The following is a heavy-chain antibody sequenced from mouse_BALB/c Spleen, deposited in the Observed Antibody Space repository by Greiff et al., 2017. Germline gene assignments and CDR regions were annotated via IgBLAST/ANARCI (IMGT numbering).Heavy chain of an antibody. J-gene: IGHJ3*01. CDR1: GFNIKDYY. D-gene: IGHD2-3*01. CDR2: IDPENGDT. Sequence: VQLQQSGAELVRSGASVKLSCTASGFNIKDYYMHWVKQRPEQGLEWIGWIDPENGDTEYAPKFQGKATMTADTSSNTAYLQLSSLTSEDTAVYYCNGGYDGYYVSWFADWGQGTLVTVSA. V-gene: IGHV14-4*02. CDR3: NGGYDGYYVSWFAD.